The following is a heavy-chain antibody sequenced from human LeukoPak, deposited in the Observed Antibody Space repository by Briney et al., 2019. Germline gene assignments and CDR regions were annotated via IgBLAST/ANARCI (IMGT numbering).Heavy chain of an antibody. CDR2: TYYRFKWYN. CDR3: ARDRGIQLWLGYNWFDP. D-gene: IGHD5-18*01. CDR1: GDSVSSNSAA. J-gene: IGHJ5*02. Sequence: SQTLSLTCAISGDSVSSNSAAWNWIRQSPSRGLEWLGRTYYRFKWYNDYAVSVKSRITINPDTSKNQFSLQLNSVTPEDTAVYYCARDRGIQLWLGYNWFDPWGQGTLVTVSS. V-gene: IGHV6-1*01.